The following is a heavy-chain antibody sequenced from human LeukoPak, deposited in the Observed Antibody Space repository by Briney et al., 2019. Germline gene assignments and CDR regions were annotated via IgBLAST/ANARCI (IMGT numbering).Heavy chain of an antibody. CDR2: ISYDGSNK. J-gene: IGHJ4*02. CDR1: GFTFSSYG. Sequence: SGGSLRLSCAASGFTFSSYGMHWVRQAPGKGLEWVAVISYDGSNKYYADSVKGRFTISRDNSKNTLYLQMNSLRAEDTAVYYCAKVQVTTWDSDYWGQGTLVTVSS. CDR3: AKVQVTTWDSDY. D-gene: IGHD4-17*01. V-gene: IGHV3-30*18.